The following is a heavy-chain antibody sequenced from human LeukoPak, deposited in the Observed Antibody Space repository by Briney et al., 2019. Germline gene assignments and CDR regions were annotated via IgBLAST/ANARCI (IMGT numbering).Heavy chain of an antibody. V-gene: IGHV4-31*03. D-gene: IGHD2-15*01. J-gene: IGHJ4*02. CDR1: GGSISSGGYY. Sequence: SQTLSLTCTVSGGSISSGGYYWSWIRQHPGQGLEWIGYIYYSGSTYYNPSLKSRVTISVDTSKNQFSPKLSSVTAADTAVYYCARAGPRYCSGGSCYSVDYWGQGTLVTVSS. CDR2: IYYSGST. CDR3: ARAGPRYCSGGSCYSVDY.